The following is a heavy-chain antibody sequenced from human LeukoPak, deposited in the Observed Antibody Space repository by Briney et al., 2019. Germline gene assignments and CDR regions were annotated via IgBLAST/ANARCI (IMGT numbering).Heavy chain of an antibody. V-gene: IGHV4-34*01. D-gene: IGHD2-2*01. CDR3: ARGAIVVVPAATHYYYYGMDV. Sequence: SETLSLTCAVYGGSFSDYFWSWIRQPPGKGLEWIGEINHSGSTNYSPSLKSRVTISVDTSKNQFSLKLSSVTAADTAVYYCARGAIVVVPAATHYYYYGMDVWGQGTTVTVSS. CDR1: GGSFSDYF. CDR2: INHSGST. J-gene: IGHJ6*02.